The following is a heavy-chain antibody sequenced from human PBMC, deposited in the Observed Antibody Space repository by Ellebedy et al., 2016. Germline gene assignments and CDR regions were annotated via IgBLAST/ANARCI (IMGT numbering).Heavy chain of an antibody. CDR3: ARVRSPDYSTNYDLDV. D-gene: IGHD3-22*01. CDR1: GFPFRDYA. Sequence: GESLKISXAASGFPFRDYAMHWVRQAPGKGLEWVAVISNDGNDENYGASVKGRFSISRDNSKNRVYLQMSSLRVEDTAVYSCARVRSPDYSTNYDLDVWGQGTTVTVSS. J-gene: IGHJ6*02. CDR2: ISNDGNDE. V-gene: IGHV3-30*03.